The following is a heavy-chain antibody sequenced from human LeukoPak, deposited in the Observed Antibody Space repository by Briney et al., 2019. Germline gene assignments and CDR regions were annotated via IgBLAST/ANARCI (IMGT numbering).Heavy chain of an antibody. V-gene: IGHV4-39*07. CDR1: GGSISSSSYY. CDR2: IYYSGST. D-gene: IGHD1-1*01. Sequence: SETLSLTCTVSGGSISSSSYYWGWIRQPPGKGLEWIGSIYYSGSTYYSPSLRSRATISVDTSKNQFSLKLTSVTAADTAVYYCARASHWNQLHYFDYWGQGTLVTVSS. CDR3: ARASHWNQLHYFDY. J-gene: IGHJ4*02.